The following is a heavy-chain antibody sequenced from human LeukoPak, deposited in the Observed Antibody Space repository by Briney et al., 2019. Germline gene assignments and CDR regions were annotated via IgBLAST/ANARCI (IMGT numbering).Heavy chain of an antibody. J-gene: IGHJ4*02. CDR1: GYTFTGYY. CDR2: INPNGGST. D-gene: IGHD3-10*01. CDR3: ARASNYGSGNYHLDY. V-gene: IGHV1-46*01. Sequence: GASVKVSCKASGYTFTGYYMHWVRQAPGQGLEWMGIINPNGGSTSYAQNRVTMTRDTSTSTFYMELSSLKSEDTAVYYCARASNYGSGNYHLDYWGQGTLVTVSS.